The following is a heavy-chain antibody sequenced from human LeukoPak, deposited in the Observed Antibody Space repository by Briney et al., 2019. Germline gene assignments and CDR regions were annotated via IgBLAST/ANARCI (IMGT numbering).Heavy chain of an antibody. D-gene: IGHD5-24*01. Sequence: PSETLSLTCTVSGGSISSSSYYWGWIRQPPGKGLEWIGSIYYSGSTYYNPSLKSRVTISVDTSKNQFSLQLNSVTPEDTAVYHCASSRFSGDGYNRIDYWGQGTLVTVSS. CDR3: ASSRFSGDGYNRIDY. CDR2: IYYSGST. V-gene: IGHV4-39*01. CDR1: GGSISSSSYY. J-gene: IGHJ4*02.